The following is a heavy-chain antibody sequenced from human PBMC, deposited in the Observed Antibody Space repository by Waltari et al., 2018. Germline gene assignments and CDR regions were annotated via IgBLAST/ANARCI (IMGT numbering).Heavy chain of an antibody. Sequence: QVQLVQYGTEVQKPGASVRVSFQASGYTFTDSHRHWVRQTPGQGFEWMGWINPKNGDTSYAQNFLGRVTMTRDTSINTAYMDLSGLRSDDAAVFYCARDPGPIVGAPDFWGQGTLVTVSS. J-gene: IGHJ4*02. D-gene: IGHD1-26*01. V-gene: IGHV1-2*02. CDR3: ARDPGPIVGAPDF. CDR2: INPKNGDT. CDR1: GYTFTDSH.